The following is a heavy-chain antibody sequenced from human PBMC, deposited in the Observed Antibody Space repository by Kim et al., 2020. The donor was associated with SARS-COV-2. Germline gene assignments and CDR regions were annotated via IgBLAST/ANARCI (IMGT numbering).Heavy chain of an antibody. D-gene: IGHD1-26*01. CDR1: GYSFTSYW. CDR3: ARRRRVGATVPWYFDL. V-gene: IGHV5-51*01. CDR2: IYPGDSDT. Sequence: GESLKISCKGSGYSFTSYWIGWVRQMPGKGLEWMGIIYPGDSDTRYSPSFQGQVTISADKSISTAYLQWSSLKASDTAMYYCARRRRVGATVPWYFDLWGRGTLVTVSS. J-gene: IGHJ2*01.